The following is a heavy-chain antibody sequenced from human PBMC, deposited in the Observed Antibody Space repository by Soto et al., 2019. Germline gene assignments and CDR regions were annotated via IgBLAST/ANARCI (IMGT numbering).Heavy chain of an antibody. CDR2: IYSGGTT. CDR3: ASIAVAGTY. CDR1: GFTVSSNY. Sequence: EVQLVESGGGLIQPGGSLKLSCAASGFTVSSNYMSWVRQAPGKGLEWVSLIYSGGTTDYADSVKGRFTISRDNSKNTLFLQMNSLRADDTAVYYCASIAVAGTYWGQGTLVTVSS. D-gene: IGHD6-19*01. J-gene: IGHJ4*02. V-gene: IGHV3-53*01.